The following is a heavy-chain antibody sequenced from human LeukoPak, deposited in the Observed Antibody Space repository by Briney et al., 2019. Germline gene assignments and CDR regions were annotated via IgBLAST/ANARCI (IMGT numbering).Heavy chain of an antibody. CDR2: IYSGGST. J-gene: IGHJ4*02. CDR1: GFTVSSNY. D-gene: IGHD3-22*01. Sequence: GGSLRLSCAASGFTVSSNYMSWVRQAPGKGLEWVSVIYSGGSTYYADSVKGRFTISRDNSKNTLYLQMNSLRAEDTAVYYCASSGYYHSPLFDYWGQGTLVTVSS. CDR3: ASSGYYHSPLFDY. V-gene: IGHV3-66*01.